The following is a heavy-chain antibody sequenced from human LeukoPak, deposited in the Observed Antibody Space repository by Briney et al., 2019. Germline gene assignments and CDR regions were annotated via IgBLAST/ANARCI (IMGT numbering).Heavy chain of an antibody. V-gene: IGHV4-34*01. J-gene: IGHJ4*02. Sequence: KASETLSLTRAVYGGSFSGYYWSWIRQPPGKGLEWIGEINHSGSTNYNPSLKSRVTISVDTSKNQFSLKLSSVTAADTAVYYCARGGLNCSGGSCYFRVFDYWGQGTLVTVSS. CDR1: GGSFSGYY. CDR2: INHSGST. D-gene: IGHD2-15*01. CDR3: ARGGLNCSGGSCYFRVFDY.